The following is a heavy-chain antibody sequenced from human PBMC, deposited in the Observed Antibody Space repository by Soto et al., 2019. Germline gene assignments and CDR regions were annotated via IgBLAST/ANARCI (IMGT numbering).Heavy chain of an antibody. D-gene: IGHD6-13*01. J-gene: IGHJ6*02. CDR3: AILQQLVRDYYYGMDV. CDR2: ISYDGSNK. Sequence: GGSLRLSCAASGFTFSSYGMHWVRQAPGKGLEWVAVISYDGSNKYYADSVKGRFTISRDNSKNTLYLQMNSLRAEDTAVYYCAILQQLVRDYYYGMDVWGQGTTVTVSS. CDR1: GFTFSSYG. V-gene: IGHV3-30*03.